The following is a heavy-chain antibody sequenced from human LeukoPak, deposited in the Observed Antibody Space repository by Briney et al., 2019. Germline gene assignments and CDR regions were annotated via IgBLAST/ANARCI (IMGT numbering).Heavy chain of an antibody. J-gene: IGHJ5*02. CDR1: GGSISGYY. CDR2: IYYTGVT. Sequence: SETLSLTCTVSGGSISGYYWTWIRQPPGKGLEWIGYIYYTGVTKCNPSLKSRLTISVDTSKNQFSLNLSSVTAADTAVYYCARLQYHFDNSGHAKWFDPWGQGTLVTVSS. V-gene: IGHV4-59*01. D-gene: IGHD3-22*01. CDR3: ARLQYHFDNSGHAKWFDP.